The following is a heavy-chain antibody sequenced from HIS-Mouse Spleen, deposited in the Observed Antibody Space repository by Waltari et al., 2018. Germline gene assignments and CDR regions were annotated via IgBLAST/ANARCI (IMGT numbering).Heavy chain of an antibody. J-gene: IGHJ5*02. D-gene: IGHD3-22*01. V-gene: IGHV4-38-2*02. CDR2: IYHSGRT. CDR1: CYSISSGYY. CDR3: ARGGPLYYYDSSGYFGNWFDP. Sequence: QVQLQESVPGLVKPSATLSLTTTFSCYSISSGYYRGWILQPPGKGLASIGSIYHSGRTYYNPSLKSRVTISVDTSKNQFSLKLSSVTAADTAVYYCARGGPLYYYDSSGYFGNWFDPWGQGTLVTVSS.